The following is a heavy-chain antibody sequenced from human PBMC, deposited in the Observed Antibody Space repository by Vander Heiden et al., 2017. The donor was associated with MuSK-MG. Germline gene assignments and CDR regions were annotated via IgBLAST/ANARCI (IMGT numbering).Heavy chain of an antibody. D-gene: IGHD3-22*01. V-gene: IGHV3-33*06. CDR2: IWYDGSNK. CDR3: AKLSLNYYDSSGYYSPYYGMDV. J-gene: IGHJ6*02. Sequence: QVQLVESGGGVVQPGRSLRLSCAASGFTFSSYGMHLVRQAPGKGLEWVAVIWYDGSNKYYADSVKGRFTISRDNSKNTLYLQMNSLRAEDTAVYYCAKLSLNYYDSSGYYSPYYGMDVWGQGTTVTVSS. CDR1: GFTFSSYG.